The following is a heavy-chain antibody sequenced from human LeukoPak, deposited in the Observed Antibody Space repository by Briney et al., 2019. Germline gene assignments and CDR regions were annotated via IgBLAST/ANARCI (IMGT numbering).Heavy chain of an antibody. Sequence: ASVKVSCKASGYTFTDYFMNWVRQAPGQGLEWMGWINPNSGGTNYAQKFQGRVTMTRDTSISTAYMELSRLRSDDTAVYYCARDDYSWFDPWGQGTLVTVSS. CDR1: GYTFTDYF. CDR3: ARDDYSWFDP. V-gene: IGHV1-2*02. D-gene: IGHD2-15*01. CDR2: INPNSGGT. J-gene: IGHJ5*02.